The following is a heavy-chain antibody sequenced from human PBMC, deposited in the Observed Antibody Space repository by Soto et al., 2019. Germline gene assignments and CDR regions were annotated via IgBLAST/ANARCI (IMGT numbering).Heavy chain of an antibody. CDR3: VRGPTSGWNA. J-gene: IGHJ5*02. CDR1: GGSFSSGGYY. D-gene: IGHD6-19*01. V-gene: IGHV4-31*03. CDR2: IYYSGST. Sequence: SETLSLTCTVSGGSFSSGGYYWSWIRQLPGKGLEWIGYIYYSGSTYYNPSLKSRFTISLDTSKNQFSLNLGSVTAADTAVYYCVRGPTSGWNAWGQGTLVTVS.